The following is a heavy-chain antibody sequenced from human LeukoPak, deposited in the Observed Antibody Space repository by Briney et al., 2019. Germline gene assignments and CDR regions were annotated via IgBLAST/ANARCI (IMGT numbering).Heavy chain of an antibody. CDR1: GFTFSSYS. CDR3: AREEGAFDI. J-gene: IGHJ3*02. V-gene: IGHV3-30*03. CDR2: ISYDGSNK. Sequence: GGSLRLSCAASGFTFSSYSMNWVRQAPGKGLEWVAVISYDGSNKYYADSVKGRFTISRDNSKNTLYLQMNSLRAEDTAVYYCAREEGAFDIWGQGTMVTVSS.